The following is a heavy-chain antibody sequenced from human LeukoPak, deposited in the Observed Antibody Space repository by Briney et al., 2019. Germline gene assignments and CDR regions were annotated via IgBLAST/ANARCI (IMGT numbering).Heavy chain of an antibody. D-gene: IGHD2/OR15-2a*01. J-gene: IGHJ6*03. CDR1: GFTFDDYA. Sequence: QTGGSLRLSCAVSGFTFDDYAMHWVRQTPGKGLEWVSGISWNSGNIAYADFVGGRFTISRDNAKNSLSLQMNSLSDEDTAVYYCAKDAYGGATFFYYMDVWGKGTTVTVSS. V-gene: IGHV3-9*01. CDR3: AKDAYGGATFFYYMDV. CDR2: ISWNSGNI.